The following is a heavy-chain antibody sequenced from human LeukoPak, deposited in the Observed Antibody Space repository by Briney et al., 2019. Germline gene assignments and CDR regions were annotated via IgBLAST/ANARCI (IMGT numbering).Heavy chain of an antibody. V-gene: IGHV3-11*03. Sequence: GGSLRLSCAVSGFTFSDFYMSWIRQAPGKGLESVSYISGSSSNTNYADSVKGRFTISRDNAKNSLYLQMNSLRPEDTAVYYRTRHPAEGDYWGQGTLVTVSS. CDR3: TRHPAEGDY. CDR2: ISGSSSNT. CDR1: GFTFSDFY. D-gene: IGHD2-15*01. J-gene: IGHJ4*02.